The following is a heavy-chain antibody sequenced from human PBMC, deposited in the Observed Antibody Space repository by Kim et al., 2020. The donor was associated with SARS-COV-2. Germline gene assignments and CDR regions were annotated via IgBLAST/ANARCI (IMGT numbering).Heavy chain of an antibody. J-gene: IGHJ4*02. Sequence: KARFTISRDNSKNTLYLQMNSLRAEDTAVYYCAKDSSRFLEWLLLGGFDYWGQGTLVTVSS. V-gene: IGHV3-23*01. D-gene: IGHD3-3*01. CDR3: AKDSSRFLEWLLLGGFDY.